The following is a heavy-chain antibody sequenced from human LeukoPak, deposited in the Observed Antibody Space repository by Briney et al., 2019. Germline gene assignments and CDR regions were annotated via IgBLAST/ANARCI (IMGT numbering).Heavy chain of an antibody. D-gene: IGHD3-10*01. J-gene: IGHJ6*02. CDR3: AREGGDTMVRGLYYYGMDV. CDR2: IYSGGST. Sequence: GGSLRLSCAASGFTVSSNYMSWVRQAPGKGLEWVSVIYSGGSTYYADSVKGRFTISRDNSKNTLYLQMNSLRAEDTAVYYCAREGGDTMVRGLYYYGMDVWGQGTTVIVSS. V-gene: IGHV3-66*01. CDR1: GFTVSSNY.